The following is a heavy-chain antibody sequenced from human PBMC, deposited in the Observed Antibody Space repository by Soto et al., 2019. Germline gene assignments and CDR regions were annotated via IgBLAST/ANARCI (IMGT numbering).Heavy chain of an antibody. Sequence: QAQLVQSGAEVKKPGASVKVSCTTSGYTFSNYGISWVRQAPGQGLVWLGWISAYNGNTNYAQNLHGRVTMTTDTYTSTAYRELRSLRSDDTAVYYCARSSGTSYIWFDPWGQGTLVTVSS. CDR1: GYTFSNYG. CDR2: ISAYNGNT. CDR3: ARSSGTSYIWFDP. D-gene: IGHD1-26*01. J-gene: IGHJ5*02. V-gene: IGHV1-18*01.